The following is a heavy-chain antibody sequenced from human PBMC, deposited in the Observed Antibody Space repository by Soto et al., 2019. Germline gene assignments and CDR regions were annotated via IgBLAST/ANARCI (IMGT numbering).Heavy chain of an antibody. CDR2: IIPILGIA. J-gene: IGHJ5*02. Sequence: ASVKVSCKASGGTFSSYTISWVRQAPGQGLEWMGRIIPILGIANYAQKFQGRVTITADKSTSTAYMELSSLRSEDTAVYYCAREYSSSSPWFDPWGQGTLVTVSS. CDR3: AREYSSSSPWFDP. CDR1: GGTFSSYT. D-gene: IGHD6-6*01. V-gene: IGHV1-69*02.